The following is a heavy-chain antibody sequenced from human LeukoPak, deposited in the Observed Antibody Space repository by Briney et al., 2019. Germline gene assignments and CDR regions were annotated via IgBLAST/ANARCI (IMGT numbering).Heavy chain of an antibody. D-gene: IGHD2-15*01. CDR2: MNPNSDNT. Sequence: ASVKVSCKGAGYTFTSYDINWVRQATGQGLEWMGWMNPNSDNTGYAQKFQGRVTMTRNTSISTAYMELSSLRSEDTAVYYCARVRRGSPAAAKDYWGQGTLVTVSS. CDR1: GYTFTSYD. J-gene: IGHJ4*02. V-gene: IGHV1-8*01. CDR3: ARVRRGSPAAAKDY.